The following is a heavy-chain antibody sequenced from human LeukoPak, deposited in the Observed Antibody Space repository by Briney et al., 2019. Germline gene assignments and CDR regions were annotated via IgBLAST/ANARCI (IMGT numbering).Heavy chain of an antibody. J-gene: IGHJ4*02. V-gene: IGHV4-30-2*01. CDR2: IYHSGST. CDR3: ARMDSSGYYFGVDY. CDR1: GVSISSGDYS. Sequence: SQTLSLTCAVSGVSISSGDYSWSWIRQPPGKGLEWIGYIYHSGSTYYNPSLKSRVTISVDRSKNQFSLKLSSVTAADTAVYYCARMDSSGYYFGVDYWGQGTLVTVSS. D-gene: IGHD3-22*01.